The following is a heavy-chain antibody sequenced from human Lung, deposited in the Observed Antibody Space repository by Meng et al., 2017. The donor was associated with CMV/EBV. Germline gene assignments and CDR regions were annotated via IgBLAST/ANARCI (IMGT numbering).Heavy chain of an antibody. CDR2: TFYRSKWSN. V-gene: IGHV6-1*01. J-gene: IGHJ4*02. CDR3: ARGYGPIHSEYNFDY. D-gene: IGHD1-26*01. CDR1: GDSVSSNRAA. Sequence: QVQPQQSGPGLGKPSHPLSPTCAKPGDSVSSNRAAWNWIRQSPSRGLEWLGRTFYRSKWSNEYAVSVKSRITINPDTSKNQFFLQFNSVTPEDTAVYYCARGYGPIHSEYNFDYWGQGTLVTVSS.